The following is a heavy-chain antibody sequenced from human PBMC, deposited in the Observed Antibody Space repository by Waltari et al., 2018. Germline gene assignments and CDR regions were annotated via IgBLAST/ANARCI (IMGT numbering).Heavy chain of an antibody. CDR2: ISGSGGST. J-gene: IGHJ4*02. V-gene: IGHV3-23*04. Sequence: EVQLVESGGGLVQPGGSLRLSCAASGFTFSRYALSWVRQAPGKGLEWVSAISGSGGSTYYADSVKCRFTISRDNSKNTLYLQMNSLRAEDTAVYYCAKDPDWWGLFDGFDYWGQGTLVTVSS. D-gene: IGHD2-21*02. CDR1: GFTFSRYA. CDR3: AKDPDWWGLFDGFDY.